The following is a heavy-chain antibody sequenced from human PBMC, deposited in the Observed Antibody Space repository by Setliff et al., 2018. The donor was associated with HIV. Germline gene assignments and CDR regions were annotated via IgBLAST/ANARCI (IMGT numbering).Heavy chain of an antibody. CDR2: IIPMFNIA. V-gene: IGHV1-69*10. CDR3: AGGWSENTVMVQVEYFRH. J-gene: IGHJ1*01. CDR1: GGTFNSYT. Sequence: SVMVSCKATGGTFNSYTVSWVRQAPGQGLEWMGGIIPMFNIANYAQKFQGRATITADISTTTASMELRSLRSEDTAVYYCAGGWSENTVMVQVEYFRHWGQGTLVTVSS. D-gene: IGHD5-18*01.